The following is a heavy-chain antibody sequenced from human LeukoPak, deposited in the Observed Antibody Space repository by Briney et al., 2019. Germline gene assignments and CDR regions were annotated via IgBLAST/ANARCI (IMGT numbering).Heavy chain of an antibody. V-gene: IGHV4-59*01. Sequence: SETLSLTCTVSGGSISSYYWSWIRQPPGKGLEWIGYIYYSGSTSYNPSLKSRVTISVDTSKNQFSLKLSSVTAADTAVYYCARDRGASGYFDYWGQGTLVTVSS. D-gene: IGHD2-15*01. J-gene: IGHJ4*02. CDR1: GGSISSYY. CDR3: ARDRGASGYFDY. CDR2: IYYSGST.